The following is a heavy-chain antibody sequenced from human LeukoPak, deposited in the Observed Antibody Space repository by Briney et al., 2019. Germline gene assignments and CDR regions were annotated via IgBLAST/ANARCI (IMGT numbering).Heavy chain of an antibody. V-gene: IGHV1-69*05. D-gene: IGHD3-22*01. Sequence: GASVKVSCKASGGTFSSCAISWVRQAPGQGLEWMGGIIPIFGTANYAQKFQGRVTITTDESTSTAYMELSSLRSEDTAVYYCARDPSITMIVGWFDPWGQGTLVTVSS. CDR2: IIPIFGTA. CDR3: ARDPSITMIVGWFDP. CDR1: GGTFSSCA. J-gene: IGHJ5*02.